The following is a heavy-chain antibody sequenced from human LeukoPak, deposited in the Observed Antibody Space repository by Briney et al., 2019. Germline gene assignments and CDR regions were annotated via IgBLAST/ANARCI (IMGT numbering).Heavy chain of an antibody. J-gene: IGHJ4*02. CDR2: ITANGEST. CDR1: GFTFSAFS. V-gene: IGHV3-23*01. D-gene: IGHD1-26*01. CDR3: ARDSGSYLQPTDY. Sequence: PGGSLRLSCAASGFTFSAFSMPWVRQAPGKGLGWVSSITANGESTYYADSVKGRFTISRDNSKSTLYLQMNSLRADDTAVYPCARDSGSYLQPTDYWGQGTLVTVSS.